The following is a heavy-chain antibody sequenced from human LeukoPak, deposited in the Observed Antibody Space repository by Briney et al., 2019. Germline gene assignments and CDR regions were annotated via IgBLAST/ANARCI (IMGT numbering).Heavy chain of an antibody. CDR3: ARDLGWSYDY. Sequence: GGSLRLSCAASGFTFSTYWMHWVRQAPGKGLVWVSRINPDGSSTSYADSVKGRFTISRDNAKNTLYLQTNSLRAEDTAVYYCARDLGWSYDYWGQGTLVTVSS. D-gene: IGHD2-15*01. CDR1: GFTFSTYW. CDR2: INPDGSST. V-gene: IGHV3-74*01. J-gene: IGHJ4*02.